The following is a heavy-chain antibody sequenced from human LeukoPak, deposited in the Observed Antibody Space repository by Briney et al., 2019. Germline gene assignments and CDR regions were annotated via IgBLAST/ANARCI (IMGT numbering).Heavy chain of an antibody. CDR2: IYPGDSDT. D-gene: IGHD3-10*01. CDR3: TSPYGSGSRANYYYYMDV. Sequence: GESLKISCKGSGYSFTSYWIGWVRQMPGKGLEWMGIIYPGDSDTRHSPSFQGQVTISADKSISTAYLQWSSLKASDTAVYYCTSPYGSGSRANYYYYMDVWGKGTTVTVSS. CDR1: GYSFTSYW. V-gene: IGHV5-51*01. J-gene: IGHJ6*03.